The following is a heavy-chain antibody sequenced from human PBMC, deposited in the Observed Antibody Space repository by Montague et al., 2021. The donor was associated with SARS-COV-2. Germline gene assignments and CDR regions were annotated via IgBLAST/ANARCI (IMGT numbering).Heavy chain of an antibody. V-gene: IGHV3-7*01. CDR1: GVSFSSHW. J-gene: IGHJ4*02. CDR2: ISPDGSAK. CDR3: AGSVDV. Sequence: SLRLSCAAYGVSFSSHWMSWVRKAPGKPLEWVANISPDGSAKFYVGSVKGRFTISRDNAKTSLYLQMNSLRVEDTAVYYCAGSVDVWGQGTLVTVSS.